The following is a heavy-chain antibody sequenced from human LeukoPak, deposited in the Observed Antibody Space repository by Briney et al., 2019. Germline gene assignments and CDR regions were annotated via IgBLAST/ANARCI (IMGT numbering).Heavy chain of an antibody. V-gene: IGHV4-59*11. J-gene: IGHJ3*02. CDR3: ARDPSTLTKGLDI. CDR1: GGSISSHY. D-gene: IGHD4-17*01. Sequence: SETLSLTCTVSGGSISSHYWTWIRQPPGKGLEWIGYISYIGSTNYNPSLKSRVTISVDTSKNQSSLKLSSVTAADAAVYFCARDPSTLTKGLDIWGQGTMGTVSS. CDR2: ISYIGST.